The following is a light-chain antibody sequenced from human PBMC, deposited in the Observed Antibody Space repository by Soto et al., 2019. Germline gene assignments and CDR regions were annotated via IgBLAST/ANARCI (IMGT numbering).Light chain of an antibody. CDR3: QQYDSYPLT. CDR2: KAS. Sequence: DIQMTQSPSTLSASVGDSVTITCRASQSISSWLAWYQHKPGKAPNRLIYKASSLESGVPSRFSGSGSGTEFTLTVSSLQPDDFATYYCQQYDSYPLTFGGGTKVEIK. V-gene: IGKV1-5*03. J-gene: IGKJ4*01. CDR1: QSISSW.